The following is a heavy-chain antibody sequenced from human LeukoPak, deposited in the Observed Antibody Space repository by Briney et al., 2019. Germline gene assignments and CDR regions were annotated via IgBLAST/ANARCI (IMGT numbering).Heavy chain of an antibody. J-gene: IGHJ5*02. Sequence: SETLSLTCTVSGDSISNHYWGWVRQPAGKGLAWIGRIHTSGSTNYNPSLKSRVTLSVDTAKNQFSLKLTSVTAADTAVYYCAKDSSGYYHGNWFDPWGQGTLVTVSS. CDR3: AKDSSGYYHGNWFDP. CDR2: IHTSGST. CDR1: GDSISNHY. D-gene: IGHD3-22*01. V-gene: IGHV4-4*07.